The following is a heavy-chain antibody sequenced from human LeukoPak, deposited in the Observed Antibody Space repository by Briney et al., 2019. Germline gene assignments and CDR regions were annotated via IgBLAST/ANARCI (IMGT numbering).Heavy chain of an antibody. CDR2: MYLSGTI. D-gene: IGHD3-22*01. CDR1: GDSINSLDL. Sequence: SGTLSLTCTVSGDSINSLDLWSWVRQPPGKGLEWIGEMYLSGTIHSNPSVKSRVTISIDKSKNQFFLNLSSVTAADTAVYYCAGLVGRYSSGLYYYYFDYWSQGTLVTVSS. V-gene: IGHV4-4*02. J-gene: IGHJ4*02. CDR3: AGLVGRYSSGLYYYYFDY.